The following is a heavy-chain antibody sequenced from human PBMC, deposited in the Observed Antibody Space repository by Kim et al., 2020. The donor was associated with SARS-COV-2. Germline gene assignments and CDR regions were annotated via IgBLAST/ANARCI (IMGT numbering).Heavy chain of an antibody. Sequence: SQYYADSVKGRFTISRDIPKDTLYLQMNSLRAEDTAVYYCSSSTVGAYFDYWGQGSLVTVSS. CDR3: SSSTVGAYFDY. D-gene: IGHD1-26*01. CDR2: SQ. V-gene: IGHV3-53*01. J-gene: IGHJ4*02.